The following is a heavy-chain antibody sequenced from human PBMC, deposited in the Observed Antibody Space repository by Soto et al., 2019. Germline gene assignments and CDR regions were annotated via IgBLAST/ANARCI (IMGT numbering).Heavy chain of an antibody. Sequence: EFKVVESGGGLVQPGGSLRLSCAASGFIFSSSWMSWVRQAPGRRLEWVAYIKQDGSEEHYVDSVKGRFTNSRDNAKNSLYLQMNSLRVEDTAMYYCAKGGWFPDSWGQGTLVTVSS. D-gene: IGHD6-19*01. CDR1: GFIFSSSW. V-gene: IGHV3-7*01. J-gene: IGHJ4*02. CDR3: AKGGWFPDS. CDR2: IKQDGSEE.